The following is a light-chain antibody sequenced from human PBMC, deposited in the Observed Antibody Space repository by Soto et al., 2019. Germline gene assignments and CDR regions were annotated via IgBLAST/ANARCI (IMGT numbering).Light chain of an antibody. Sequence: QAVVTQEPSLTVSPGGTVTLTCGSSTGAVTSGHYPFWFQQKPGQAPRTLIYDTSNKHSWTPARFSGSLLGGKAALTLSGAQPEDEAEYYYLLSYSDSRRVFGGGTKLTVL. V-gene: IGLV7-46*01. J-gene: IGLJ3*02. CDR1: TGAVTSGHY. CDR2: DTS. CDR3: LLSYSDSRRV.